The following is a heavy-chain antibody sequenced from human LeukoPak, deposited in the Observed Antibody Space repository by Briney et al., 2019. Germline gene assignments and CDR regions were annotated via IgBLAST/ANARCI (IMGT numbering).Heavy chain of an antibody. CDR2: IERDGSTK. CDR1: GFTFSSYS. J-gene: IGHJ5*02. V-gene: IGHV3-7*03. CDR3: ARDGGYCEGIPCPGDH. D-gene: IGHD2-15*01. Sequence: GGSLRLSCAASGFTFSSYSMNWVRQAPGKGLEWVANIERDGSTKFYLDSLRGRFTISRDNAKNSLYLQGDSLRVEDTAVYYCARDGGYCEGIPCPGDHWGQGTLVVVSS.